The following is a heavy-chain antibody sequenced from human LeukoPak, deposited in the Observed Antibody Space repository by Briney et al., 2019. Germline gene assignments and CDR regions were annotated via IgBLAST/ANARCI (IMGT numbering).Heavy chain of an antibody. Sequence: ASQTLSLTCAISGDSVSSSSAAWSWIRQSPSRGLEWLGRTYYRSKWNNDYAVSVKSRITINPDTSKNQFSLQLNSMTPEDTAVYYCAREGSEGYLFDYWGQGTLVTVSS. CDR1: GDSVSSSSAA. CDR3: AREGSEGYLFDY. CDR2: TYYRSKWNN. D-gene: IGHD1-1*01. J-gene: IGHJ4*02. V-gene: IGHV6-1*01.